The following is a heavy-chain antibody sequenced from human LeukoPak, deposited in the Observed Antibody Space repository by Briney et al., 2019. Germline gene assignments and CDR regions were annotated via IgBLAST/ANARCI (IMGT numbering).Heavy chain of an antibody. CDR1: GFTFSSYS. V-gene: IGHV3-48*01. J-gene: IGHJ3*02. CDR2: ISGSSSTI. Sequence: GGSLRLSCAASGFTFSSYSMNWVRQAPGKGLEWVSYISGSSSTIYYADSVKGRFTISRDNAKNSLYLQMNSLRAEDTAVYYCASESPRAFDIWGQGTMVTVSS. CDR3: ASESPRAFDI.